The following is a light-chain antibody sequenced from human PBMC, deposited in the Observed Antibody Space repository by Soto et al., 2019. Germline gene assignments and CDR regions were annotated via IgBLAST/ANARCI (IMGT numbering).Light chain of an antibody. CDR1: SSNIGSNY. J-gene: IGLJ2*01. Sequence: QAVVTQPPSASGTPGQRVTISCSGSSSNIGSNYVYWYQQLPGTAPKLLIYRDNQRPSGVPDRFSGSKSGTSASLAISGLRSEDEADYYCAAWDDSLKGVPFGGGTKLTVL. V-gene: IGLV1-47*01. CDR2: RDN. CDR3: AAWDDSLKGVP.